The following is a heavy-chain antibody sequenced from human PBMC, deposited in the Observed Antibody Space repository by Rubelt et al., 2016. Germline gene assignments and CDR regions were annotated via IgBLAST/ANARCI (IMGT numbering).Heavy chain of an antibody. J-gene: IGHJ4*02. V-gene: IGHV4-4*02. D-gene: IGHD5-12*01. CDR1: GGSISSHNW. Sequence: QVQLQESGPGLVKPSGTLSLTCAVSGGSISSHNWWSWVRQPPGKGLEWIGEIYHSGSTNYIPSLKSRVTISVDKSKNQFSRRLSSLTAADTSVYYCASKLYDYPYYFDCWGQGTLVTVSS. CDR3: ASKLYDYPYYFDC. CDR2: IYHSGST.